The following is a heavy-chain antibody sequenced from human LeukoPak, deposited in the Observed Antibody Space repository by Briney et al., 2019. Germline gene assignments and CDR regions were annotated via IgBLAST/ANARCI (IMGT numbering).Heavy chain of an antibody. V-gene: IGHV3-30-3*01. J-gene: IGHJ2*01. Sequence: GGSLRLSCAASGFTFSSYAMHWVRQAPGKGLEWVAVISYDGSNKYYADSVKGRFTISRDNSKNTLYLQMNSLRAEDTAVYYCARDRGGEYSFDLWGRGTLVTVSS. D-gene: IGHD6-6*01. CDR1: GFTFSSYA. CDR2: ISYDGSNK. CDR3: ARDRGGEYSFDL.